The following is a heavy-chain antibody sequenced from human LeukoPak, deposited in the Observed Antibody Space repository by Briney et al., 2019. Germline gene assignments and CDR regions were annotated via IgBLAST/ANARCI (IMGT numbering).Heavy chain of an antibody. J-gene: IGHJ4*02. CDR3: ARYCSSTSCRHFDY. D-gene: IGHD2-2*01. Sequence: PGRSLRLSCAASGFTFSSYAMHWVRQAPGEGLEWVAVISYDGSNKYYADSVKGRFTISRDNSKNTLYLQMNSLRAEDTAVYYCARYCSSTSCRHFDYWGQGTLVTVSS. V-gene: IGHV3-30-3*01. CDR2: ISYDGSNK. CDR1: GFTFSSYA.